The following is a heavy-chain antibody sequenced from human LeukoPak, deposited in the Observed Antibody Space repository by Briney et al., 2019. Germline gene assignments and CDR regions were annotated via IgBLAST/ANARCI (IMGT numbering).Heavy chain of an antibody. CDR1: GFTLSGYW. V-gene: IGHV3-7*01. J-gene: IGHJ4*02. D-gene: IGHD1-26*01. CDR2: IKQDGDEK. Sequence: GGSLRLSCAASGFTLSGYWMSWVRRAPGKGLEWVANIKQDGDEKYYVDSVKGRFTISRDNAKNTLYLQMNSLRVEDTAVYYCTRDSGAHRIIDYWGQGTLVTVSS. CDR3: TRDSGAHRIIDY.